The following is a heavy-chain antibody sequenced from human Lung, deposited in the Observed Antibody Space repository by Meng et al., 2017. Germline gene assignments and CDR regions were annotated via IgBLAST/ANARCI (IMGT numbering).Heavy chain of an antibody. Sequence: QQSGPGRVKSWQTVSLPCAISGDSVSSNSAAWNWTRQSPSRGLEWLGRTYYRSKWYNGYAVSVRSRITIYPDTSKNQFSLQLNSVTPEDTAVYYCARSQQWLDSWGQGTLVTVSS. D-gene: IGHD6-19*01. CDR1: GDSVSSNSAA. CDR2: TYYRSKWYN. V-gene: IGHV6-1*01. CDR3: ARSQQWLDS. J-gene: IGHJ4*02.